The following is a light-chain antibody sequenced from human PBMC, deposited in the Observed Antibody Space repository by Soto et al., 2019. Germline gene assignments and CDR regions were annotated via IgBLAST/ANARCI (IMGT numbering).Light chain of an antibody. V-gene: IGKV2-28*01. CDR1: QSLLHSNGYNY. CDR3: MQALQTPYT. CDR2: LGS. J-gene: IGKJ2*01. Sequence: VMTQSPLSLPVTPGEPASISCRSSQSLLHSNGYNYLDWYLQKPGQSPQLLIYLGSDRASGVPDRFSGSGSGTDFTLKISRVEAEDVGVYYCMQALQTPYTFGQGTKLEIK.